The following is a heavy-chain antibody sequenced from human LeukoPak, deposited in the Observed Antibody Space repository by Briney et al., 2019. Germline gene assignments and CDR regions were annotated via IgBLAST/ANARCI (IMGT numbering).Heavy chain of an antibody. J-gene: IGHJ4*02. CDR2: ISGSGSGGST. V-gene: IGHV3-23*01. CDR1: GFTFSSSA. Sequence: GGSLRLSCAASGFTFSSSAMSWVRQAPGKGLEWVSSISGSGSGGSTYYADSVKGRFTISRDNSKNTLYLQMNSLIAEDTAVYYCAKSGYNRFDYWGQGTLVTVPS. CDR3: AKSGYNRFDY. D-gene: IGHD5-24*01.